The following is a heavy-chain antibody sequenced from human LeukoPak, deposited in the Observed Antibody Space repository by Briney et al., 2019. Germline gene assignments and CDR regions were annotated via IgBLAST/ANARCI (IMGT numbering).Heavy chain of an antibody. Sequence: GRSLRLSCAASGFTFSVYGMHWVRQAPGKGLEWEAVIWNDGSNKYYADSVKGRFTISRDNSKNTLYLQMNSLRAEDTAVYSCARASGPFDYWGQGTLVTVSS. CDR3: ARASGPFDY. CDR2: IWNDGSNK. D-gene: IGHD3-10*01. J-gene: IGHJ4*02. CDR1: GFTFSVYG. V-gene: IGHV3-33*01.